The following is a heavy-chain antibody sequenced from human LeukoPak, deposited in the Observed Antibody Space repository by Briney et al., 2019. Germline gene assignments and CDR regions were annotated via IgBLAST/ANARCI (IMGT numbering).Heavy chain of an antibody. CDR2: ISTSSSYI. Sequence: GGSLRLSCAASGFAFSTYSMNWVRQAPGKGLEWVSSISTSSSYIFYTDAVQGRFTISRDNAKNSLYLLMNSLRVEDTAVYFCARDKGTTSIDNWGQGALVTVSS. D-gene: IGHD2/OR15-2a*01. CDR3: ARDKGTTSIDN. J-gene: IGHJ4*02. V-gene: IGHV3-21*01. CDR1: GFAFSTYS.